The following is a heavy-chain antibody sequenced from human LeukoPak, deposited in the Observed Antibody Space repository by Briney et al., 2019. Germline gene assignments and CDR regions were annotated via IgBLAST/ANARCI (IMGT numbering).Heavy chain of an antibody. CDR3: TRSGTYVFDF. CDR2: IKQDGSDI. J-gene: IGHJ4*02. D-gene: IGHD1-26*01. Sequence: GGSLRLSCAASGFTFSNYWMSWVRQAPGKGLEWVANIKQDGSDIYYVDSVKGRFTTSRDNAKNSLYLQMNSLRAEDTAVYYCTRSGTYVFDFWGQGTLVTVSS. V-gene: IGHV3-7*01. CDR1: GFTFSNYW.